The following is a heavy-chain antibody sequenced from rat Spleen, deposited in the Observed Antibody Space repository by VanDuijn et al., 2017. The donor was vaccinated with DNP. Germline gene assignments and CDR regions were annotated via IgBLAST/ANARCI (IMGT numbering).Heavy chain of an antibody. D-gene: IGHD1-11*01. J-gene: IGHJ2*01. Sequence: EVLVVDSGGGLVQPGGSLRLSCAASGFTFSDYYMSWVRQVPGKGLEWIASITSGSGSTSYLDSVRGRFSISRDDAKDTLYLQMNSLRSEDTATYYCARGGRSYFDYWGQGVMVTVSS. CDR2: ITSGSGST. V-gene: IGHV5-25*01. CDR3: ARGGRSYFDY. CDR1: GFTFSDYY.